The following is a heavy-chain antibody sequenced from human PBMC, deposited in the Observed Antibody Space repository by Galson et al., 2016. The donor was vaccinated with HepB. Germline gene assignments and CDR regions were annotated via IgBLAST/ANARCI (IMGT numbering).Heavy chain of an antibody. J-gene: IGHJ4*02. CDR3: ARVRAESYFDY. Sequence: SLRLSCAASGFTFSDQYMDWVRQAPGKGLEWVGRSRNKANSYTTEYAASVKGRFTISRDDSESSLYLQMNSLTTEDTAVYYCARVRAESYFDYWGQGTLVTVAS. CDR1: GFTFSDQY. CDR2: SRNKANSYTT. V-gene: IGHV3-72*01. D-gene: IGHD4/OR15-4a*01.